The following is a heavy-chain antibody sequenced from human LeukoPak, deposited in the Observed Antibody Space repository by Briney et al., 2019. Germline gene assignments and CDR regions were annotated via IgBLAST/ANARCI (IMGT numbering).Heavy chain of an antibody. V-gene: IGHV3-23*01. J-gene: IGHJ4*02. CDR1: GFTFSSHG. Sequence: PSGGTLRLSCAASGFTFSSHGMNWVRQAPGKGLEWVSGISPSGGITYYTDSVKGRFTISRDNSKNTQSLQMNSLRAEDTAVYYCARDWYHAIDYWGQGTLVTVSS. CDR3: ARDWYHAIDY. CDR2: ISPSGGIT. D-gene: IGHD2-2*01.